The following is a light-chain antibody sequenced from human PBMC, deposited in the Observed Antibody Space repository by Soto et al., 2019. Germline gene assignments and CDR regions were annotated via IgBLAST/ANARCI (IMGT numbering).Light chain of an antibody. CDR3: LQDNSNPLS. V-gene: IGKV1-6*01. J-gene: IGKJ4*01. CDR1: QGVGLD. Sequence: AIQMTQSPSSLSASVGDRVTITCRASQGVGLDLAWYQQKPGKAPNLLIYHASTLQSGVPSRFSGSGSGTDFTLTISSLQPVDFGTYYCLQDNSNPLSFGGGTKVGIK. CDR2: HAS.